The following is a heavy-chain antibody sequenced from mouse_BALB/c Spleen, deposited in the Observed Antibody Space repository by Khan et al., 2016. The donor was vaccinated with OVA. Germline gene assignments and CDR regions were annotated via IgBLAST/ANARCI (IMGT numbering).Heavy chain of an antibody. CDR3: TEEDMVSRSGWFAY. J-gene: IGHJ3*01. V-gene: IGHV1-15*01. CDR1: GYTFTDYE. Sequence: QIQLVQSGAELVRPGASVTLSCKASGYTFTDYEMHWVKQTPVHGLEWIGTIDPETGGTACNQKFKGKATLTADKSSSTAYMELRSLTSEDSAVYYCTEEDMVSRSGWFAYWGQGTLVTVSA. CDR2: IDPETGGT. D-gene: IGHD2-2*01.